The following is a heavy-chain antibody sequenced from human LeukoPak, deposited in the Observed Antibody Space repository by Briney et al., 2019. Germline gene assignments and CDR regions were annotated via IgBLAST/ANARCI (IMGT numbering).Heavy chain of an antibody. CDR2: IYYSGST. J-gene: IGHJ4*02. Sequence: RTSETLSLTCTVSGGSINTNNYHWGWIRQPPGKGLEWIGYIYYSGSTNHNPSLKSRVTISVDTSKNQFSLQLSSVTAADTAVYYCARGGSYFGNWGQGTLVTVSS. V-gene: IGHV4-61*05. D-gene: IGHD1-26*01. CDR3: ARGGSYFGN. CDR1: GGSINTNNYH.